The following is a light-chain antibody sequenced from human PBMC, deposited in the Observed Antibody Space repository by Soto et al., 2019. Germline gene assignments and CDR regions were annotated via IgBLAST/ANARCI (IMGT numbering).Light chain of an antibody. CDR2: RYH. J-gene: IGLJ3*02. Sequence: QSVLTQPPSVSGTPGQTVTISCSGSSSNVGTNFIYLFQQLPGMAPKALISRYHQRPSGVPDRFSGSKSGTSASLAISGVRSEDEADYYCATWDDSRRAWVFGAGTKLTVL. CDR3: ATWDDSRRAWV. V-gene: IGLV1-47*01. CDR1: SSNVGTNF.